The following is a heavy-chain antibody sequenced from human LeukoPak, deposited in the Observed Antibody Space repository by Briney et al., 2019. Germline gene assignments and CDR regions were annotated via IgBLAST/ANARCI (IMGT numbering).Heavy chain of an antibody. CDR1: GYTLTELS. Sequence: GASVKVSCMVSGYTLTELSMHSVRQAPGKGVEWMGGFDPEDGETIYAQKFQGRVTITEDTSTDTAYMELSSLRSEDTAVYYCATGGGGYNASYNWFDPWGQGTLVTVSS. V-gene: IGHV1-24*01. CDR3: ATGGGGYNASYNWFDP. J-gene: IGHJ5*02. D-gene: IGHD5-24*01. CDR2: FDPEDGET.